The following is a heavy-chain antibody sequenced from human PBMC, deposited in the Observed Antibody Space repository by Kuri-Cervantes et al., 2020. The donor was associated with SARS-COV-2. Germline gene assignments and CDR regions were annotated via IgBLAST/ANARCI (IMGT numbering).Heavy chain of an antibody. J-gene: IGHJ4*02. V-gene: IGHV3-64D*08. CDR3: VGDESNVVQRGF. CDR2: IRNYGGSP. Sequence: GESLKISCSASGFTFRNYVMYWVRQAPGEGLEYVSSIRNYGGSPYYGDSVKGRFTISRDNSKNTLYLQMDSLRVEDTAVYYCVGDESNVVQRGFWGQGSLVTVSS. CDR1: GFTFRNYV. D-gene: IGHD2-21*01.